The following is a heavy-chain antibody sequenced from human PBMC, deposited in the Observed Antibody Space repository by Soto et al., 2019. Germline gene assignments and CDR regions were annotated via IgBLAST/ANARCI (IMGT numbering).Heavy chain of an antibody. CDR2: IIPMFGTA. D-gene: IGHD5-18*01. Sequence: QVQLVQSGAEVKKPESSAKVSCKAPGGTFSTYAISWVRQAPGQGLEWMGGIIPMFGTANYAQRFQDRVTITADESTNTVYMELIRLRSEDTAVYFCASGIQLWLRRINNGYSGWGKGTLVTVSS. CDR3: ASGIQLWLRRINNGYSG. CDR1: GGTFSTYA. J-gene: IGHJ4*02. V-gene: IGHV1-69*12.